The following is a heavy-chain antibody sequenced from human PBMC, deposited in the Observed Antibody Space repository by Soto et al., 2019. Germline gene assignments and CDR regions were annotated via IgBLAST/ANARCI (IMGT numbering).Heavy chain of an antibody. D-gene: IGHD2-2*01. CDR1: GGSISSSSYY. Sequence: SETLSLTCTVSGGSISSSSYYWGWIRQPPGKGLEWIGSIYYSGSTYYNPSLKSRVTISVDTSKNQFSLKLSSVTAADTAVYYCARLVVVPAAKRGIDSWGQGTLVTVSS. V-gene: IGHV4-39*01. CDR3: ARLVVVPAAKRGIDS. CDR2: IYYSGST. J-gene: IGHJ4*02.